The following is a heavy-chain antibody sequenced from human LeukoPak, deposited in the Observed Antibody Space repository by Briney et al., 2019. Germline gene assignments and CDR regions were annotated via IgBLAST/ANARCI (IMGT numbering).Heavy chain of an antibody. V-gene: IGHV1-69*04. CDR2: IIPILGIA. CDR1: GGTFSSYA. Sequence: ASVKVSCKASGGTFSSYAISWVRQAPGQGLGWMGRIIPILGIANYAQKFQGRVTITADKSTSTAYMELSSLRSEDTAVYYCARDPSDCSSTSCYDNWFDPWGQGTLVTVSS. CDR3: ARDPSDCSSTSCYDNWFDP. D-gene: IGHD2-2*01. J-gene: IGHJ5*02.